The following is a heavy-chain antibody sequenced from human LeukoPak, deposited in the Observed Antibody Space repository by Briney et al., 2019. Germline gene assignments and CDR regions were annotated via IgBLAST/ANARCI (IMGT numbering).Heavy chain of an antibody. CDR1: GGSISSGGYY. V-gene: IGHV4-31*03. J-gene: IGHJ6*03. CDR2: IYYSGST. D-gene: IGHD5-18*01. CDR3: ATASRIYSYGYYYYYYMDV. Sequence: PSETLSLTCTVSGGSISSGGYYWSWIRQHPGKGLERIGYIYYSGSTYYNPSLKSRVTISVDTSKNQFSLKLSSVTAADTAVYYCATASRIYSYGYYYYYYMDVWGKGTTVTVSS.